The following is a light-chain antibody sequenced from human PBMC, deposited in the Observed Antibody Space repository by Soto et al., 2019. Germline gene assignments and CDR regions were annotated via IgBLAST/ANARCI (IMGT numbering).Light chain of an antibody. CDR1: QSVGSN. CDR2: ASS. CDR3: QQYGDWPLT. J-gene: IGKJ4*01. Sequence: EIVLTQSPATLSVSPGERATLSCRASQSVGSNFAWYQQKPGQAPRLLIFASSTRATGLPARFSGSGSGTEFTLTISSLQSEDFAVYYCQQYGDWPLTFGGGAKVE. V-gene: IGKV3-15*01.